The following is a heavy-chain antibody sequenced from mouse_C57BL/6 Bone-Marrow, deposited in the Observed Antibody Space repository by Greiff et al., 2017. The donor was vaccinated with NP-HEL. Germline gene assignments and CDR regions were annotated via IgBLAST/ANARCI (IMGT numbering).Heavy chain of an antibody. V-gene: IGHV1-18*01. D-gene: IGHD1-1*01. CDR1: GYTFTDYN. Sequence: EVQLQQSGPELVKPGASVKIPCKASGYTFTDYNMDWVKQSHGKSLEWIGDINPNNGGTIYNQKFKGKATLTVDKSSSTAYMELRSLTSEDTAVYYCARTTVVPYAMDYWGQGTSVTVSS. CDR2: INPNNGGT. CDR3: ARTTVVPYAMDY. J-gene: IGHJ4*01.